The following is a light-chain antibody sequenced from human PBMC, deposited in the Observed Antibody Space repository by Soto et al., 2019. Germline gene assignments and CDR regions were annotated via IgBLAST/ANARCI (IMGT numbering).Light chain of an antibody. CDR1: SSDVGGYNY. Sequence: QSALTQPASVSGSPGQSITISCTGTSSDVGGYNYVSWYQQHPGKAPKLMIYEVSYRPSGVSNRFSGSKSGNTASLTISGLQAEDEADYYCRSYTSSSTHVFGTGTKVTVL. J-gene: IGLJ1*01. V-gene: IGLV2-14*01. CDR2: EVS. CDR3: RSYTSSSTHV.